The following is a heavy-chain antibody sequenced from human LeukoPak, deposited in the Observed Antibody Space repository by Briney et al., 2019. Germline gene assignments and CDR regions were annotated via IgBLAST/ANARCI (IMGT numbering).Heavy chain of an antibody. Sequence: GGSLRLSCAASGFTFSTYGMHWVRQAPGKGLEWVSFIRNNGDNKYYADSVKGRFTISRDNAKNSLYLQMNSLRAEDTAVYYCASDYSSGSLPDYWGQGTLVTVSS. J-gene: IGHJ4*02. CDR1: GFTFSTYG. V-gene: IGHV3-30*02. CDR2: IRNNGDNK. D-gene: IGHD6-19*01. CDR3: ASDYSSGSLPDY.